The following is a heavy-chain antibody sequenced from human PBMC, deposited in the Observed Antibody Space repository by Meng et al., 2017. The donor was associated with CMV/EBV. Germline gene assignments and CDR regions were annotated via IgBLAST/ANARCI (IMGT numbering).Heavy chain of an antibody. J-gene: IGHJ6*02. CDR1: GFTFSDYY. CDR3: TTRLVVLTVTTSVTRSTKNGMDV. CDR2: ISSSGSTI. D-gene: IGHD4-17*01. Sequence: GGSLRLSCAASGFTFSDYYMSWIRQAPGKGLEWVSYISSSGSTIYYADSVKGRFTISRDNAKNSLYLQMNSLRAEDTAVYYCTTRLVVLTVTTSVTRSTKNGMDVWGQGTTVTVSS. V-gene: IGHV3-11*01.